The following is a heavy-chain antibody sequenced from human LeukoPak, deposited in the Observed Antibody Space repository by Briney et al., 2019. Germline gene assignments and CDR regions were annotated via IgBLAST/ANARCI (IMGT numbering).Heavy chain of an antibody. CDR1: GGTFSSYA. D-gene: IGHD3-16*01. CDR2: IIPIFGTA. CDR3: ARDPISYGGFGD. Sequence: SVKVSCKASGGTFSSYAISWVRQAPGQGLEWMGGIIPIFGTANYAQKFQGRVTITADESTSTAYMELSSLRSEDTAVYYCARDPISYGGFGDWGQGTLVTVSS. V-gene: IGHV1-69*13. J-gene: IGHJ4*02.